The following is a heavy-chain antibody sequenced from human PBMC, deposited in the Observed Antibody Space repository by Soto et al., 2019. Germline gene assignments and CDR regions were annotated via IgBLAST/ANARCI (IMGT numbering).Heavy chain of an antibody. CDR2: ISSSSSYI. Sequence: EVQLVESGGGLVKPGGSLRLSCAASGFTFSSYSMNWVRQAPGKGLEWVSSISSSSSYIYYADSVKGRFTISRDNAKNSLYLQMNSLRAEDTAVYYCARDPMYYDFWNGYSRPSVQKLNWFDPWGQGTLFTVSS. V-gene: IGHV3-21*01. D-gene: IGHD3-3*01. CDR1: GFTFSSYS. CDR3: ARDPMYYDFWNGYSRPSVQKLNWFDP. J-gene: IGHJ5*02.